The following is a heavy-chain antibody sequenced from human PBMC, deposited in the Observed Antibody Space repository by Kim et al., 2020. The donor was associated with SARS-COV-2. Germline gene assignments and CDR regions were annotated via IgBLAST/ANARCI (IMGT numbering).Heavy chain of an antibody. D-gene: IGHD3-3*01. CDR3: ASPSSSPFWSGYSSGMDV. Sequence: GGSLRLSCAASGFTFSSYAMHWVRQAPGKGLEWVAVISYDGSNKYYADSVKGRFTISRDNSKNTLYLQMNSLRAEDTAVYYCASPSSSPFWSGYSSGMDVWGQGTTVTVSS. CDR2: ISYDGSNK. V-gene: IGHV3-30*04. CDR1: GFTFSSYA. J-gene: IGHJ6*02.